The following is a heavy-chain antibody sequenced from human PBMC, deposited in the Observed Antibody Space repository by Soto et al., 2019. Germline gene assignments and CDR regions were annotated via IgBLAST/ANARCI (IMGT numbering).Heavy chain of an antibody. D-gene: IGHD3-22*01. CDR2: IYHSGST. CDR3: ARVRVTMIVVVITPCAFDI. Sequence: LSLTCAVAGYSISSGYYWGWIRQPPGKGLEWIGSIYHSGSTYYNPSLKSRVTISVDTSKNQFSLKLSSVTAADTAVYYCARVRVTMIVVVITPCAFDIWGQGTMVTVSS. J-gene: IGHJ3*02. CDR1: GYSISSGYY. V-gene: IGHV4-38-2*01.